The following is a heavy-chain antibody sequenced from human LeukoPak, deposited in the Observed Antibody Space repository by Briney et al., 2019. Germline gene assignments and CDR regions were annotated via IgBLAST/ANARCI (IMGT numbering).Heavy chain of an antibody. Sequence: PGGSLRLSCAASGFIFSGSAMHWVREASGKGLEWGGRIRSKANSYATVYAASVKGRFTISRDDSKNTAYLQMNSLKTEDTAVYYCTRLPAGGDYFDYWSQGTLVTVSS. D-gene: IGHD2-2*01. CDR3: TRLPAGGDYFDY. CDR1: GFIFSGSA. V-gene: IGHV3-73*01. CDR2: IRSKANSYAT. J-gene: IGHJ4*02.